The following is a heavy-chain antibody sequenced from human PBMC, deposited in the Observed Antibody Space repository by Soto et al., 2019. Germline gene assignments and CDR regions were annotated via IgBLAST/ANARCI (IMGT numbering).Heavy chain of an antibody. V-gene: IGHV3-72*01. D-gene: IGHD3-22*01. J-gene: IGHJ4*02. CDR2: TRNKAHSSTT. CDR1: GFTFSDHY. CDR3: ARGDYYDAYFDY. Sequence: EVQLVESGGGLVQPGGSLRLSCAASGFTFSDHYMDWARQAPGKGLEWVGRTRNKAHSSTTEYAASVKGRFTISRDDSKNSLYLQMNSLKTEDTAVYYCARGDYYDAYFDYWGQGTLVTVSS.